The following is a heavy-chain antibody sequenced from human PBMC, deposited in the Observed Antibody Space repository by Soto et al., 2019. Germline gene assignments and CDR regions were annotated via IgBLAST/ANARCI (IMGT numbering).Heavy chain of an antibody. V-gene: IGHV4-39*01. D-gene: IGHD3-9*01. CDR3: ARLEGLATISYYFDI. Sequence: QLQLQELGPGLVKPSETLSLTCSVSGDSINSDKYYWGWIRQPPGKGLEWIGSIYFRVNTYYNPSLQTRVTIALDMSKTQFSLKLNSVTAADSAVYFCARLEGLATISYYFDIWGQGALVTASS. J-gene: IGHJ4*02. CDR1: GDSINSDKYY. CDR2: IYFRVNT.